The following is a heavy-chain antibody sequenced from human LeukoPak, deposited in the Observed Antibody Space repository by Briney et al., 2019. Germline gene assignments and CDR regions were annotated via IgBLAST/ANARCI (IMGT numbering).Heavy chain of an antibody. CDR1: GFTFTAYA. J-gene: IGHJ2*01. D-gene: IGHD3-3*01. Sequence: GGSLLLSCVASGFTFTAYAMTWVRPAPGKGLEWVSEISGSGDTTSYADSVKGRFTISRDNSKTTVYLQMNSLRAEDTATYYCARDGGWHFDLWGRGTLVTVSS. CDR3: ARDGGWHFDL. V-gene: IGHV3-23*01. CDR2: ISGSGDTT.